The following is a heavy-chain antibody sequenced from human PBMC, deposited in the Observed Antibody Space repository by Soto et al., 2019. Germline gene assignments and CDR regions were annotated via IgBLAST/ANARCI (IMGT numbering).Heavy chain of an antibody. J-gene: IGHJ4*02. CDR2: IKQDGSEK. Sequence: EVQLVETGGGLVQPGGSLRLSCAASGFTFSSYYMSWVRQAPGKGLEWVANIKQDGSEKYYVDSVKGRFTISRDNAKNSLYLQMNSLRAEDTAVYYCARATVTDVDYFDYWGQGTLVNVSS. CDR1: GFTFSSYY. V-gene: IGHV3-7*01. D-gene: IGHD4-17*01. CDR3: ARATVTDVDYFDY.